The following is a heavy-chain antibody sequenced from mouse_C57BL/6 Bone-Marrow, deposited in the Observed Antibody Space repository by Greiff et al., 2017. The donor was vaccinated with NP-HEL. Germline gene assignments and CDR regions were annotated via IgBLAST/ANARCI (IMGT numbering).Heavy chain of an antibody. J-gene: IGHJ1*03. CDR3: TRGGVAHWYFDV. Sequence: EVKLVESGEGLVKPGGSLKLSCAASGFTFSSYAMSWVRQTPEKRLEWVAYISSGGDYIYYADTVKGRFTISRDNARNTLYLQMSSLKSEDTAMYYCTRGGVAHWYFDVWGTGTTVTVSS. CDR2: ISSGGDYI. D-gene: IGHD1-1*01. CDR1: GFTFSSYA. V-gene: IGHV5-9-1*02.